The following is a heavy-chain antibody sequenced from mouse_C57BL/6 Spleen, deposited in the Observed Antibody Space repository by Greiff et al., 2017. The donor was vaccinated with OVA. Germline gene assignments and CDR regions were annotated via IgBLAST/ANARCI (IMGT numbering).Heavy chain of an antibody. Sequence: QVQLQQSGPELVKPGASVKLSCKASGYTFTSYDINWVKQRPGQGLEWIGWIYPRDGSTKYNEKFKGKATLTVDTSSSTAYMELHSLTSEDSAVYFGARGGMITTAYYYAMDYWGQGTSVTVSA. V-gene: IGHV1-85*01. J-gene: IGHJ4*01. CDR1: GYTFTSYD. D-gene: IGHD2-4*01. CDR2: IYPRDGST. CDR3: ARGGMITTAYYYAMDY.